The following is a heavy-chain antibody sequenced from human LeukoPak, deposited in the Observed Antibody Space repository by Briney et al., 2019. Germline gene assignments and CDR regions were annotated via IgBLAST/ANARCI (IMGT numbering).Heavy chain of an antibody. CDR1: GFTFSDYD. CDR3: ARDYWNYEPYFDY. Sequence: PGGSLRLSCAASGFTFSDYDMHWVRQAPGKGLEWVSYISSSGSTIYYADSVKGRFTISRDNAKNSLYLQMNSLRAEDTAVYYCARDYWNYEPYFDYWGQGTLVTVSS. V-gene: IGHV3-11*01. D-gene: IGHD1-7*01. CDR2: ISSSGSTI. J-gene: IGHJ4*02.